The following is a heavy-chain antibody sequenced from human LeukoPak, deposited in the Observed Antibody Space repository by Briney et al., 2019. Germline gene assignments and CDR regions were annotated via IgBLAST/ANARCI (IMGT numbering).Heavy chain of an antibody. CDR3: ARGGVNYASDY. D-gene: IGHD1-7*01. CDR1: GFTSSSYG. V-gene: IGHV3-30*02. Sequence: GGSLRLSCAASGFTSSSYGMHWVRQAPGKGLEWVAYIRFDGSNNYYADSLKGRFTISRDNSKNTLYLQMNSLGVEDTAVYSCARGGVNYASDYWGQGTLVTVSS. CDR2: IRFDGSNN. J-gene: IGHJ4*02.